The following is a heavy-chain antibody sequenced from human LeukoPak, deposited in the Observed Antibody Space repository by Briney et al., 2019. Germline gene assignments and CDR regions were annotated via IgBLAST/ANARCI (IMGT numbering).Heavy chain of an antibody. CDR3: ATGRDGYNYFDY. CDR1: GYTFTDYY. Sequence: ASVKISCKVSGYTFTDYYMHWVQQAAGKGLEWMGLVDPEDGETIYAEKFQGRVTITADTSTDTAYIELSSLRSEDTAVYYCATGRDGYNYFDYWGQGTLVTVSS. CDR2: VDPEDGET. V-gene: IGHV1-69-2*01. J-gene: IGHJ4*02. D-gene: IGHD5-24*01.